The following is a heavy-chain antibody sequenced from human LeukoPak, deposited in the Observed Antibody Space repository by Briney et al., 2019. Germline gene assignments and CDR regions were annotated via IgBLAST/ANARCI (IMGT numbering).Heavy chain of an antibody. D-gene: IGHD3-3*01. CDR1: GFTFNSYG. Sequence: GGSLRLSCVASGFTFNSYGMHWVRQAPGKGLEWVAVISHDGSRKYYADSVKGRFTISRDNSKNTLYLQMNSLRAEDTAVYYCARASDFWSGYPPYYYYGMDVWGQGTTVTVSS. J-gene: IGHJ6*02. CDR3: ARASDFWSGYPPYYYYGMDV. V-gene: IGHV3-30*03. CDR2: ISHDGSRK.